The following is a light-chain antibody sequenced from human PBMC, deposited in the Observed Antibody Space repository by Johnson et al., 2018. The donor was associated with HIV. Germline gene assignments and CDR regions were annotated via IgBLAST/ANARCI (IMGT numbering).Light chain of an antibody. CDR1: SSNIGNNY. J-gene: IGLJ1*01. Sequence: QSVLTQPPSVSAAPGQKVTISCSGSSSNIGNNYVSWYQQLPGTAPKLIMYENNKRPSGIPDRFSGSKSGTSATLGITGLQTGDEADYYCGTWDSRLSPYVFGTGTKVTGL. CDR2: ENN. V-gene: IGLV1-51*02. CDR3: GTWDSRLSPYV.